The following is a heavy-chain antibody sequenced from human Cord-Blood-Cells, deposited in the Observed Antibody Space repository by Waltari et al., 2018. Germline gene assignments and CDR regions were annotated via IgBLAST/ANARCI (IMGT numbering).Heavy chain of an antibody. CDR2: IIPIFGTA. Sequence: QVQLVQSGAEVKKPGSSVKVSCKASGGTFSSYAISWVRQAPGKGFEWMGGIIPIFGTANYAPKFQGRVTITADESTSTAYMELSSLRSEDTAVYYCARSAGFGELLYYYYYGMDVWGQGTTVTVSS. J-gene: IGHJ6*02. V-gene: IGHV1-69*01. D-gene: IGHD3-10*01. CDR3: ARSAGFGELLYYYYYGMDV. CDR1: GGTFSSYA.